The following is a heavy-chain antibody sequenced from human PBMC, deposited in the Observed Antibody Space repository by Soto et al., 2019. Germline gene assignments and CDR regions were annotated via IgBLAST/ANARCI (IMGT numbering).Heavy chain of an antibody. CDR3: ARAKRDYYGSGSYYYYYYGMDV. CDR2: INHSGST. J-gene: IGHJ6*02. Sequence: SETLSLTRAVYCGSFSGYYWSWIPPPPGKGLELIGEINHSGSTNYNPSLKSRVTISVDTSKNQFSLKLSSVTAADTAVYYCARAKRDYYGSGSYYYYYYGMDVWGQGTKVTVSS. CDR1: CGSFSGYY. V-gene: IGHV4-34*01. D-gene: IGHD3-10*01.